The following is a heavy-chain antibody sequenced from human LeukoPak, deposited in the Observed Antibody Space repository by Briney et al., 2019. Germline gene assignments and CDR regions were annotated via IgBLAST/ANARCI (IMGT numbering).Heavy chain of an antibody. D-gene: IGHD1-26*01. V-gene: IGHV3-53*01. CDR1: GFTVSSNY. CDR3: AKDNSGGSYRDSDAFDI. Sequence: GGSLRLSCAASGFTVSSNYMSWVRQAPGKGLEWVSVIYSGGSTYYADSVKGRFTISRDNSKNTLYLQMNSLRAEDTAVYYCAKDNSGGSYRDSDAFDIWGQGTMVTVSS. CDR2: IYSGGST. J-gene: IGHJ3*02.